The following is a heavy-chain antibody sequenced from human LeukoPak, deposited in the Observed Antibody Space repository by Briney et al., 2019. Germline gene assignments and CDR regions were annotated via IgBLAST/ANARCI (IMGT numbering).Heavy chain of an antibody. D-gene: IGHD1-26*01. J-gene: IGHJ4*02. CDR1: GGTFSSYT. CDR2: IIPILGIA. Sequence: SVKVSCKASGGTFSSYTISWVRLAPGQGLEWMGRIIPILGIANYAQKFQGRVTITADKSTSTAYMELSSLRSEDTAVYYCARDGQWELPVPYYFDYWGQGTLVTVSS. CDR3: ARDGQWELPVPYYFDY. V-gene: IGHV1-69*04.